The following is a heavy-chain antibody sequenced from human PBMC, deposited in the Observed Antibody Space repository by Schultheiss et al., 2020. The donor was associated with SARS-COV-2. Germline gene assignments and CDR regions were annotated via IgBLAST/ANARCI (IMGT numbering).Heavy chain of an antibody. Sequence: SETLSLTCTVSGGSISSGYYWGWIRQPPGKGLEWIGSIYHSGSTYYNPSLKSRVTISVDTSKNQFSLKLSSVTAADTAVYYCASYQADTAMVTALGIDYWGQGTLVTVSS. CDR1: GGSISSGYY. D-gene: IGHD5-18*01. CDR2: IYHSGST. V-gene: IGHV4-38-2*02. J-gene: IGHJ4*02. CDR3: ASYQADTAMVTALGIDY.